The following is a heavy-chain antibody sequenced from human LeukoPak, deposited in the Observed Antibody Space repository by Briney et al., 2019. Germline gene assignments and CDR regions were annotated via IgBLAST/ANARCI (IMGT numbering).Heavy chain of an antibody. D-gene: IGHD6-13*01. CDR2: ISGSGGST. CDR3: AKPVSSSWCFDY. V-gene: IGHV3-23*01. Sequence: GGSLRLSCAASGFTFSSYAMSWARQAPGKGLEWVSAISGSGGSTYYADSVKGRFTISRDNSKNTLYLQMNSLRAEDTAVYYCAKPVSSSWCFDYWGQGTLVTVSS. CDR1: GFTFSSYA. J-gene: IGHJ4*02.